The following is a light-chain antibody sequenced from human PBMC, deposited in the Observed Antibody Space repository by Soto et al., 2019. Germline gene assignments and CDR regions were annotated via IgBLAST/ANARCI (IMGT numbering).Light chain of an antibody. CDR1: SSDIGGYNY. J-gene: IGLJ2*01. CDR3: SSYSSSSTQVV. Sequence: QSALTQPASVSGSLGQSITISCTGTSSDIGGYNYVSWYQHNPGEAPKLLIYNVNDRPPSASNRFSGSKSANTASLTISGLQAEDEATYYCSSYSSSSTQVVFGGGTKLTVL. V-gene: IGLV2-14*03. CDR2: NVN.